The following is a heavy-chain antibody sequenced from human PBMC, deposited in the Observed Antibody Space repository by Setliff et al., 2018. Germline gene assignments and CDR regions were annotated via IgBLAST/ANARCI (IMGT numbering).Heavy chain of an antibody. CDR3: VRDRWKVVVNRGDDAFDL. J-gene: IGHJ3*01. D-gene: IGHD2-15*01. CDR1: GFTFSSYG. V-gene: IGHV3-30*03. Sequence: GESLKISCAASGFTFSSYGMHWVRQAPGKGLEWVAVISYDGSNKYYADSVKGRFTISRDNSKNTLYLQMNSLRAEDTAVYYCVRDRWKVVVNRGDDAFDLWGQGTMVTVSS. CDR2: ISYDGSNK.